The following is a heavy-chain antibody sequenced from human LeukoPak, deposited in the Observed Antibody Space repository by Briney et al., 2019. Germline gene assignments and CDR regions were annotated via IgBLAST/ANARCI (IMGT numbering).Heavy chain of an antibody. CDR1: GGSISSYY. J-gene: IGHJ4*02. Sequence: SETLSLTCTVSGGSISSYYWSWIRQPPGKGLEWIGYIYYSRSPNYNPSLKSRVTISVDTSKNQFSLKLTSVTAADTAVYYCARSGHCSGGSCYATGLVEYWGQGTLVTVFS. CDR2: IYYSRSP. CDR3: ARSGHCSGGSCYATGLVEY. V-gene: IGHV4-59*08. D-gene: IGHD2-15*01.